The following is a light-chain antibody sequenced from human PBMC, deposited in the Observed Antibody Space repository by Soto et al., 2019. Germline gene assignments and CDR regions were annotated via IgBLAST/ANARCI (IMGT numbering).Light chain of an antibody. J-gene: IGKJ1*01. CDR1: QSVYNN. CDR2: GAS. CDR3: QQYNNWPRT. Sequence: EIVMTQSPATLSVSPGERATLSCRASQSVYNNLSWYQQKPDQAPRLLTYGASTRATSIPARFSGSGSGTEFTITITSLQSEDFGVYYCQQYNNWPRTFGQGTKVDIK. V-gene: IGKV3-15*01.